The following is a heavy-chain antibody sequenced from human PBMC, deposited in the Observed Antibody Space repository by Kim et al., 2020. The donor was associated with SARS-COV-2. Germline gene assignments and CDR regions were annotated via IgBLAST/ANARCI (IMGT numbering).Heavy chain of an antibody. CDR3: ARDRGPIMVYARDVDAFDI. V-gene: IGHV1-2*06. D-gene: IGHD2-8*01. CDR1: GYTFTGYY. Sequence: ASVKVSCKASGYTFTGYYMHWVRQAPGQGLEWMGRINPNSGGTNYAQKFQGRVTMTRDTSISTAYMELSRLRSDDTAVYYCARDRGPIMVYARDVDAFDIWGQGTMVTVSS. CDR2: INPNSGGT. J-gene: IGHJ3*02.